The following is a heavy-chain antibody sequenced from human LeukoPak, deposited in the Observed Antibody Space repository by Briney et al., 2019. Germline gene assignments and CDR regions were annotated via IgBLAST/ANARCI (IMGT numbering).Heavy chain of an antibody. D-gene: IGHD3-22*01. V-gene: IGHV1-46*01. Sequence: ASVKVSCKASGYTFTSYYMHWVRQAPSQGLEWMGIINPSGGSTSYAQKFQGRVTMTRDTSTSTVYMELSSLRSEDTAVYYCARAGAYYDSSGYYLYAFDIWGQGTMVTVSS. CDR1: GYTFTSYY. CDR2: INPSGGST. J-gene: IGHJ3*02. CDR3: ARAGAYYDSSGYYLYAFDI.